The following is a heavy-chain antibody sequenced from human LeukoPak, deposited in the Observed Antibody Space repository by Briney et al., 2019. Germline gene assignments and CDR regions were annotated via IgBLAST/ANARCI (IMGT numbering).Heavy chain of an antibody. Sequence: GGSLRLSCAASGFTFSSYGMHSVRQAPGKGLEWVAVIWYDGSNKYYADSVKGRFTISRDNSKNTLYLQMNSLRAEDTAVYYCARDGDYRFFDYWGQGTLVTVSS. D-gene: IGHD4-11*01. CDR1: GFTFSSYG. V-gene: IGHV3-33*01. CDR3: ARDGDYRFFDY. CDR2: IWYDGSNK. J-gene: IGHJ4*02.